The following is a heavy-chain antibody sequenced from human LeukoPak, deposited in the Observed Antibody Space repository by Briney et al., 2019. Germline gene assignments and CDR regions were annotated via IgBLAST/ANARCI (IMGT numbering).Heavy chain of an antibody. Sequence: GGSLRLSCAASGFTFNTYAITWVRQALGKGLEWVSGISASGGTTYYADSVKGRFTISRDNSKNTLSLQMNSLKVEDTAVYYCAKGNWGPLYYFDSWGQGTLVTVSS. J-gene: IGHJ4*02. D-gene: IGHD7-27*01. CDR2: ISASGGTT. CDR3: AKGNWGPLYYFDS. CDR1: GFTFNTYA. V-gene: IGHV3-23*01.